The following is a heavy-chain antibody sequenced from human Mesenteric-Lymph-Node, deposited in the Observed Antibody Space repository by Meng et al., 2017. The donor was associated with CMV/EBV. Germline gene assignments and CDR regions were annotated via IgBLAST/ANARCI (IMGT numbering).Heavy chain of an antibody. J-gene: IGHJ4*02. D-gene: IGHD4-23*01. CDR2: TYYKSKEYN. Sequence: QTPSLTRAISGDSVSSNSAAWNWTRQSPSRGLEWLGRTYYKSKEYNDYAASVKSRITINPDTSKNQFSRQLKSVTPEDTAVYYCARAAYGGNSERHFDYRGQGTLVTVSS. V-gene: IGHV6-1*01. CDR3: ARAAYGGNSERHFDY. CDR1: GDSVSSNSAA.